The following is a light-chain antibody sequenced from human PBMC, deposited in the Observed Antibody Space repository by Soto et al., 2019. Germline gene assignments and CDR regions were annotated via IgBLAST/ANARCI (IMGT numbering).Light chain of an antibody. CDR3: QQYGSS. CDR1: QSVTSY. V-gene: IGKV3-20*01. CDR2: GAS. J-gene: IGKJ4*01. Sequence: IVLTHSPDTLSLSPRERATLSCRASQSVTSYLAWYQHKPGQAPRLLIYGASTRASGIPDRFSGSGSGTDFTLTISRLEPEDSAVYYCQQYGSSFGGGTKVDI.